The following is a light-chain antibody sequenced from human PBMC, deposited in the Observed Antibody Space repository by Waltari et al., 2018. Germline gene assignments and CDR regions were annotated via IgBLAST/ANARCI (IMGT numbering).Light chain of an antibody. J-gene: IGLJ2*01. Sequence: QSALTQPRPVSGSPGQSVTIPCTGTSSDVGGYNSVSWYHHHPGKAPKLLIYDVSKRPSGVPDRFSGSKSGNTASLTISGLQAEDEADYYCCSYAGTYPVVFGGGTKVTVL. V-gene: IGLV2-11*01. CDR3: CSYAGTYPVV. CDR2: DVS. CDR1: SSDVGGYNS.